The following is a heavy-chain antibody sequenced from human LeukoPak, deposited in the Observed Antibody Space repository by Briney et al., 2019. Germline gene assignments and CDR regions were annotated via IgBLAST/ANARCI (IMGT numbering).Heavy chain of an antibody. CDR1: GGSISSSSYY. Sequence: SETLSLTCTVSGGSISSSSYYWGWIRRPPGKGLEWIGNIYYSGSTYYNPSLKSRVTISVDTSKNQFSLKLSSVTAADTAVSYCASSSGWYGYWGQGTLVTVSS. J-gene: IGHJ4*02. D-gene: IGHD6-19*01. CDR2: IYYSGST. V-gene: IGHV4-39*01. CDR3: ASSSGWYGY.